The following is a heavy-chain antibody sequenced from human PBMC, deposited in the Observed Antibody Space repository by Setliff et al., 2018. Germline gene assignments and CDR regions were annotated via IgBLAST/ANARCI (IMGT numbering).Heavy chain of an antibody. CDR3: VREGVDTRSSTDCRYYMDV. V-gene: IGHV1-69*05. D-gene: IGHD5-18*01. Sequence: GASVKVSCKASGDTFRSYGISWVRQAPGQGLEWMGGTIPMFGSTSYAQKFQGRVTIITDESTTTAYMELSSLGSEDTAVYYCVREGVDTRSSTDCRYYMDVWGEGTTVTVS. CDR1: GDTFRSYG. CDR2: TIPMFGST. J-gene: IGHJ6*03.